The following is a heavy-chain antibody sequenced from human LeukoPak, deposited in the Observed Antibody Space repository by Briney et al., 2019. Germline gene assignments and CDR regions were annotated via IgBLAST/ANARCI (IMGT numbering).Heavy chain of an antibody. CDR1: GGSISSGSYY. Sequence: SQTLSLTCTVTGGSISSGSYYCSWIRQPPGKGLEWIGYIYYSGSTNYNPSLKSRVTISVDTSKNQFSLKLSSVTAADTAVYYCARGPTAMVFPFDYWGQGTLVTVSS. CDR2: IYYSGST. D-gene: IGHD5-18*01. J-gene: IGHJ4*02. V-gene: IGHV4-61*01. CDR3: ARGPTAMVFPFDY.